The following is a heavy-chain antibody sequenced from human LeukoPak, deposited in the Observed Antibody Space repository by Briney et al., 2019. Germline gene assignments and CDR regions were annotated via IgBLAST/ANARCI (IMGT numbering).Heavy chain of an antibody. CDR3: ARDLERIVVVPAAMGNWFDP. J-gene: IGHJ5*02. D-gene: IGHD2-2*01. V-gene: IGHV1-2*02. Sequence: GASVKVSCKASGYTFTGYYMHWVRQAPGQGLEWMGWINPNSGGTNYAQKFQGRVTMTRDTSISTTYMELSRLRSDDTAVYYCARDLERIVVVPAAMGNWFDPWGQGALVTVSS. CDR2: INPNSGGT. CDR1: GYTFTGYY.